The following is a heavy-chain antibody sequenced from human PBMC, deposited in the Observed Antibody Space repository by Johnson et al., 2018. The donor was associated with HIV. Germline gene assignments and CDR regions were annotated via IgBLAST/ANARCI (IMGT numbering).Heavy chain of an antibody. CDR2: LSGSGGST. CDR3: AKPGDSYCSGGSCYLDAFDI. D-gene: IGHD2-15*01. J-gene: IGHJ3*02. Sequence: VQLVESGGGLVQPGGSLRLSCVASGITFSSYAMSWVRQAPGKGLEWVSALSGSGGSTYYADSVKGRFTISSDNSKNTLYLQMNRLRAEDTAVYYCAKPGDSYCSGGSCYLDAFDIWGQGTMVTVSS. V-gene: IGHV3-23*04. CDR1: GITFSSYA.